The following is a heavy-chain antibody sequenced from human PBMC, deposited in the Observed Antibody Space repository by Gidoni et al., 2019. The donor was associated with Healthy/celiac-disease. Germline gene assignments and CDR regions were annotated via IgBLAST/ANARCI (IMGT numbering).Heavy chain of an antibody. Sequence: QVQLVQSGAEVKNPGASVKVSCKASGYTFTSSGISWVRQAPGQGLEWMGWISAYNGNTNYAQKLQGRVTMTTDTSTSTAYMELRSLRSDDTAVYYCARDQGYCSGGSCYSDSSFDYWGQGTLVTVSS. D-gene: IGHD2-15*01. CDR3: ARDQGYCSGGSCYSDSSFDY. V-gene: IGHV1-18*04. J-gene: IGHJ4*02. CDR2: ISAYNGNT. CDR1: GYTFTSSG.